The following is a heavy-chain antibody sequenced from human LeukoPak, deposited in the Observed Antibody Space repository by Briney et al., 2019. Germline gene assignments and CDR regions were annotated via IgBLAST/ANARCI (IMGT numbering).Heavy chain of an antibody. Sequence: ASVKVSCKASGYTFTSYYMHWVRQAPGQGLEWMGIINPSGGSTSYAQKFQGRVTMTRDMSTSTVYMELSSLRSEDTAVYYCARGVREITYYDFWSGYSPYHYYYMDVWGKGTTVTVSS. V-gene: IGHV1-46*01. CDR1: GYTFTSYY. D-gene: IGHD3-3*01. CDR2: INPSGGST. CDR3: ARGVREITYYDFWSGYSPYHYYYMDV. J-gene: IGHJ6*03.